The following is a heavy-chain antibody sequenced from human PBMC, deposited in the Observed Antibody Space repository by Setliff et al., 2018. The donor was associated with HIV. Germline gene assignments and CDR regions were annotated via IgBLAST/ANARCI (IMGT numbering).Heavy chain of an antibody. D-gene: IGHD3-22*01. J-gene: IGHJ4*02. CDR3: ARDRGGYYDSSGYYFDC. CDR2: IYSGGST. V-gene: IGHV3-66*02. Sequence: GGSLRLSCVASGFTFSPYWMHWVRQAPGKGLEWVSVIYSGGSTHYADSVKGRFTVSRDSSKNTLYLQMHSLRAEDTAVYYCARDRGGYYDSSGYYFDCWGQGTLVTVSS. CDR1: GFTFSPYW.